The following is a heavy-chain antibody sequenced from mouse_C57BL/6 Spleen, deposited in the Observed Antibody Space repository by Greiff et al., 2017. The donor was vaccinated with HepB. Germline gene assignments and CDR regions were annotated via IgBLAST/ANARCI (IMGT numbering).Heavy chain of an antibody. CDR1: GFTFSSYT. D-gene: IGHD1-1*01. CDR3: ARQSSSNYYGSSYPHYYAMDY. CDR2: ISGGGGNT. V-gene: IGHV5-9*01. J-gene: IGHJ4*01. Sequence: EVHLVESGGGLVKPGGSLKLSCAASGFTFSSYTMSWVRQTPEKRLEWVATISGGGGNTYYPDSVKGRFTISRDNAKNTLYLQMSSLRSEDTALYYCARQSSSNYYGSSYPHYYAMDYWGQGTSVTVSS.